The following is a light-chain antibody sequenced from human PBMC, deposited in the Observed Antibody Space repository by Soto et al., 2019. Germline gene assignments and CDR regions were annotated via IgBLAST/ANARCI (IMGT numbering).Light chain of an antibody. CDR3: QHYGT. V-gene: IGKV3-20*01. J-gene: IGKJ1*01. Sequence: EIVLTQSPGTLSLSPGERATLSCRASQSVSSSYLAWYQQKPGQAPRLLIYGASGRATGIPDRFSGSGSGTDFTLTISRLEPEDFAVYYCQHYGTFGQGTKVEIK. CDR1: QSVSSSY. CDR2: GAS.